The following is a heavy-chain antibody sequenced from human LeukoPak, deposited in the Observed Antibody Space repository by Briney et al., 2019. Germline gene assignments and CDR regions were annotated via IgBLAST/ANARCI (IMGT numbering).Heavy chain of an antibody. V-gene: IGHV1-2*02. CDR1: GYTFTGYY. J-gene: IGHJ4*02. CDR3: ARAATYDFWSGYREYDY. CDR2: MNPNSGGT. Sequence: ASVKVSCKASGYTFTGYYMHWVRQAPGQGLEWMGWMNPNSGGTNYAQKFQGRVTMTRDTSISTAYMELSRLRSDDTAVYYCARAATYDFWSGYREYDYWGQGTLVTVSS. D-gene: IGHD3-3*01.